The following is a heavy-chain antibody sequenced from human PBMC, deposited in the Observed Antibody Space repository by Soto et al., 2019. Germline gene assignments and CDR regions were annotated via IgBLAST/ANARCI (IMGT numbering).Heavy chain of an antibody. CDR1: GFTFSRYW. J-gene: IGHJ6*03. V-gene: IGHV3-74*01. CDR3: VSGIRFGVVMTYYMDV. CDR2: INNDGSDT. D-gene: IGHD3-3*01. Sequence: GGSLRLSCAASGFTFSRYWMHWVRQDPGKGLVWVSSINNDGSDTRYADSVEGRFTISRDNAKNTLYVQMNSLRVDDTAGYYCVSGIRFGVVMTYYMDVWGKGTTVTVSS.